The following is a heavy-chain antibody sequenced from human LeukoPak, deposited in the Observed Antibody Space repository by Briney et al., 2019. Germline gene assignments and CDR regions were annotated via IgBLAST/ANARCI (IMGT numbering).Heavy chain of an antibody. CDR1: GYTFTSYD. CDR3: ARVFDSSGWYSFGNYYYYGMDV. Sequence: ASVKVSCKASGYTFTSYDINWVRQATGQGLEWMGWMNPNSGNTGYAQEFQGRVTMTRNTSISTAYMELSSLRSEDTAVYYCARVFDSSGWYSFGNYYYYGMDVWGQGTTVTVSS. V-gene: IGHV1-8*01. CDR2: MNPNSGNT. D-gene: IGHD6-19*01. J-gene: IGHJ6*02.